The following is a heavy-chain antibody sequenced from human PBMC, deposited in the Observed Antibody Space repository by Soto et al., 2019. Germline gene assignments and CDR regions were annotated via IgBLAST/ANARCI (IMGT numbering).Heavy chain of an antibody. V-gene: IGHV4-61*08. D-gene: IGHD3-22*01. CDR2: IYYSGST. J-gene: IGHJ4*02. Sequence: SETLSLTCTVSGGSISSGDYYWSWLRQPPGKGLEWIGCIYYSGSTNYNPSLKSRVTISVDTSKDQFSLKLSSVTAADTAVYYCARDLTYYYDSSGYSSRWGYFDYWGQGTLVTVSS. CDR3: ARDLTYYYDSSGYSSRWGYFDY. CDR1: GGSISSGDYY.